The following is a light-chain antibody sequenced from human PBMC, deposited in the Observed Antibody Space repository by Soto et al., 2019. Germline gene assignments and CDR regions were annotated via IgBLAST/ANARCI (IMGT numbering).Light chain of an antibody. J-gene: IGKJ1*01. CDR2: GAS. CDR1: QSVRNN. Sequence: EIVMTQSPATLSVSPGERATLSCRASQSVRNNLAWYQQKPGQAPGLLIYGASTRATGIPARFSGSGSGTEFTLTISSLYSEDFAVYYCQQYNNWPPWTFGQGTKVEIK. CDR3: QQYNNWPPWT. V-gene: IGKV3-15*01.